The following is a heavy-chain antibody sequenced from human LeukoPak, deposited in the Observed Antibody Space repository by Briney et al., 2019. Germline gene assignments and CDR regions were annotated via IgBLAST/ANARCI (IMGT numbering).Heavy chain of an antibody. CDR1: GFTFSDHY. Sequence: PGGSLRLSCAASGFTFSDHYMDWVRQAPGKGLEWVGRTRNKANSYTTEYAASVKGRFTISRDDSKNSLYLQMNSLRAEDTAVYYCARSFGVVTEPDYWGQGTLVTVSS. D-gene: IGHD3-3*01. CDR3: ARSFGVVTEPDY. V-gene: IGHV3-72*01. CDR2: TRNKANSYTT. J-gene: IGHJ4*02.